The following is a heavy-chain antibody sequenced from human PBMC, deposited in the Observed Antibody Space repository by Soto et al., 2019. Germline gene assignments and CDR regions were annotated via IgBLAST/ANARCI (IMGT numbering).Heavy chain of an antibody. J-gene: IGHJ4*02. D-gene: IGHD3-3*01. Sequence: QVQLQESGPGLVKPSQTLSLTCTVSGGSISTADYYWSWIRQPPGKALEWIGYIYYSGSTYYNPSLKSRLTMSVDTSKNQFSLKLTSVTAADTAVYYCAILLASPGTYYFDYWGQGTLVTVSS. CDR2: IYYSGST. CDR1: GGSISTADYY. CDR3: AILLASPGTYYFDY. V-gene: IGHV4-30-4*01.